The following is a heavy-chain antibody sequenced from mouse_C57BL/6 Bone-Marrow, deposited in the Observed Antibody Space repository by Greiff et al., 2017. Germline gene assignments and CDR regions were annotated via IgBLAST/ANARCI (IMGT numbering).Heavy chain of an antibody. D-gene: IGHD1-1*01. CDR3: ARSYYYGSSYNYFDY. CDR2: IYPSDSET. J-gene: IGHJ2*01. CDR1: GYTFTSYW. V-gene: IGHV1-61*01. Sequence: QVQLQQSGAELVRPGSSVKLSCKASGYTFTSYWMDWVKQRPGQGLEWIGNIYPSDSETHYNQKFKDKATLTVDKSSSTAYMQLSSLTSEDSAVYYCARSYYYGSSYNYFDYWGQGTTLTVSS.